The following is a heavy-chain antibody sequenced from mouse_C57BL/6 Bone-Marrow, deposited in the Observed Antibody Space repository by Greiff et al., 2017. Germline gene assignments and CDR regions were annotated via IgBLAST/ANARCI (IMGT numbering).Heavy chain of an antibody. CDR3: ARYGYYLYYAMDY. V-gene: IGHV1-76*01. CDR2: IYPGSGNT. Sequence: VQLQQSGAELVRPGASVKLSCKASGYTITDYYINWVKQRPGQGLEWIARIYPGSGNTYYNEKFKGKATLTAEKSSSTAYMQLSSLTSEDSAVYFCARYGYYLYYAMDYWGQGTSVTVSS. D-gene: IGHD2-3*01. J-gene: IGHJ4*01. CDR1: GYTITDYY.